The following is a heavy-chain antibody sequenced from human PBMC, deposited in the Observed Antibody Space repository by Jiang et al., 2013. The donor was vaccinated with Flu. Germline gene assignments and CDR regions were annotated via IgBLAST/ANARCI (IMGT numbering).Heavy chain of an antibody. CDR1: GGSMSTYY. CDR2: MYHSGST. Sequence: LLKPSETLSLTCSVSGGSMSTYYWSWIRQSPGKGLEWIGYMYHSGSTTYNPSLKSRVTISVDTSKNQFSLKLRSVTAADTAMYYCARHGDSFSGSYYYGMDVWGKGTTVTVSS. J-gene: IGHJ6*04. D-gene: IGHD3-10*01. CDR3: ARHGDSFSGSYYYGMDV. V-gene: IGHV4-59*08.